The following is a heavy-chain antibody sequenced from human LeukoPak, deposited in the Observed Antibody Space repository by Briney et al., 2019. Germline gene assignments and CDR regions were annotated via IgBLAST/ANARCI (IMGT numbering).Heavy chain of an antibody. CDR2: ISGYSGNT. Sequence: GASVKVSCKTSGYTFSSYGIIWVRQAPGQGLEWMGWISGYSGNTNYAQTLQGRVTMTTDTSTSTAYMELRSLRSDDTAVYYCARDRGSGTMIVVVTDAFDIWGQGTMVTVSS. CDR3: ARDRGSGTMIVVVTDAFDI. D-gene: IGHD3-22*01. J-gene: IGHJ3*02. CDR1: GYTFSSYG. V-gene: IGHV1-18*01.